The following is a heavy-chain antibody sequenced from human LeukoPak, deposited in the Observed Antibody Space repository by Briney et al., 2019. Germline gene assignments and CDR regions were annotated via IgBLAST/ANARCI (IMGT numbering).Heavy chain of an antibody. CDR2: IYSSGST. Sequence: SETLSLTCTVSAVSISSYYWSWVRQPAGKGLEWLGRIYSSGSTNYNPSLKSRVTMSVDTSKNQFPLKLSSVTAADTAVYYCARDRYDSVYNWFDPWGQGTLVTVSS. J-gene: IGHJ5*02. V-gene: IGHV4-4*07. D-gene: IGHD3-22*01. CDR1: AVSISSYY. CDR3: ARDRYDSVYNWFDP.